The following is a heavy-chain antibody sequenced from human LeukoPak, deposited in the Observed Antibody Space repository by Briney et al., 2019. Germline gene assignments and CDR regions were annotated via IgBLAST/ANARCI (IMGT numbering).Heavy chain of an antibody. CDR1: GFTFSSYG. Sequence: GGSLRLSCAASGFTFSSYGMHWVRQAPGKGLEWVAFIRYGGSNKYYADSVKGRFTISRDNSKNTLYLQMNSLRAEDTAVYYCAKSSCSSTSCYHFDYWGQGTLVTVSS. V-gene: IGHV3-30*02. D-gene: IGHD2-2*01. CDR2: IRYGGSNK. J-gene: IGHJ4*02. CDR3: AKSSCSSTSCYHFDY.